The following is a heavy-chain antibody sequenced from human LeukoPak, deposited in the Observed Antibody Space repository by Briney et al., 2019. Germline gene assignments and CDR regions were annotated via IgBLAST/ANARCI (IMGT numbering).Heavy chain of an antibody. V-gene: IGHV3-11*01. Sequence: IPGGSLRLSCAAYRFTFSDYYMGWVPQAPGKGLEWVTYTSSGGSIKSYADSVKGRFSISRDSAKNSLYLEMNSLRAEDTAVYYCARVVRGGNSGYAFDIWGQGTMVTVSS. CDR3: ARVVRGGNSGYAFDI. CDR1: RFTFSDYY. CDR2: TSSGGSIK. D-gene: IGHD4-23*01. J-gene: IGHJ3*02.